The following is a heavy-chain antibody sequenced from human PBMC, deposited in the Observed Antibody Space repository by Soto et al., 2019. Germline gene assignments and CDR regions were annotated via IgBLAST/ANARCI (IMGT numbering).Heavy chain of an antibody. CDR2: TNGGSNYI. D-gene: IGHD1-1*01. CDR1: GFTFTTYA. CDR3: VRDGKRGYDVDY. J-gene: IGHJ4*02. Sequence: EVQLVESGGGLVQPGESLRLSCVASGFTFTTYAMHWVRQAPGQGLEWLSYTNGGSNYIFYADSVKGRFTISRDNAKNSLYLQMDNLRAEDTAVYYCVRDGKRGYDVDYWGQGSLVTVSS. V-gene: IGHV3-48*01.